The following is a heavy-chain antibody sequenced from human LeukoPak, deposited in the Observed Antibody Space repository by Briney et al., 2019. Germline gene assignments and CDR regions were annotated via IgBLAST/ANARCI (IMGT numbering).Heavy chain of an antibody. CDR1: GFTLSSYW. J-gene: IGHJ4*02. D-gene: IGHD4-23*01. V-gene: IGHV3-74*01. Sequence: GGSLRLSCAASGFTLSSYWMHWVRQAPGKGLGWVSRINIDGTGTTYADSVRGRFTISRDNTKNTLYLQMNSLRAEDTAVYHCARHLTYGGWDSWGQGTLVTVSS. CDR3: ARHLTYGGWDS. CDR2: INIDGTGT.